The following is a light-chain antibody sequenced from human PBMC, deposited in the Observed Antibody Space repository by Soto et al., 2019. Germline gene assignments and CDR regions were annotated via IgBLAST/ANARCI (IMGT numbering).Light chain of an antibody. CDR1: SSDVGGYNY. CDR2: EVS. CDR3: SSHAGSKNYV. Sequence: QSVLTQPPSASGSPGQSVTISCTGTSSDVGGYNYVSWYQQYPGKAPKLMIYEVSKRPSGVPDRFSGSKSGNTASLTVSGLQAEDEADYYCSSHAGSKNYVFGTGTKAPS. J-gene: IGLJ1*01. V-gene: IGLV2-8*01.